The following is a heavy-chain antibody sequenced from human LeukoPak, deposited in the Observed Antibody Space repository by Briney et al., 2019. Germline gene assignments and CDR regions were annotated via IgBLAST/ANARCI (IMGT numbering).Heavy chain of an antibody. CDR2: ISAYNGNT. D-gene: IGHD5-24*01. CDR3: ARVKVNVEMATIGYYFDY. J-gene: IGHJ4*02. V-gene: IGHV1-18*01. Sequence: ASVKVSCKASGYTFNSYGISWVRQAPGQGLECMGWISAYNGNTNYAQKLQGRVTMTTDTSTSTAYMELRSLRSDDTAVYYCARVKVNVEMATIGYYFDYWGQGTLVTVSS. CDR1: GYTFNSYG.